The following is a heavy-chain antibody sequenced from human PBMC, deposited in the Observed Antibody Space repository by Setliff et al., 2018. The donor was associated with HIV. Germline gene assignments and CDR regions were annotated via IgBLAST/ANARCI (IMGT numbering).Heavy chain of an antibody. CDR3: TADRASVWYGH. Sequence: SETLSLTCTVSGDSSGIKYWAWIRQPPGKGLEWIGSVSYAGTTYYNPSLEGRVSISFDSSKNQFSLRLRSMAAADAATYYCTADRASVWYGHWGQGTLVTVSS. CDR1: GDSSGIKY. CDR2: VSYAGTT. V-gene: IGHV4-39*07. D-gene: IGHD6-19*01. J-gene: IGHJ5*02.